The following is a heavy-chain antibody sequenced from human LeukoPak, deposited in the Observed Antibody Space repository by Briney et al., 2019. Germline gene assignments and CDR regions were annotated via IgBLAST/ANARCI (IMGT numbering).Heavy chain of an antibody. J-gene: IGHJ4*02. D-gene: IGHD3-10*01. CDR2: TYYKSKWYN. CDR3: ARVSGSYFQFDY. Sequence: SQTLSLTCAISGDSVSSNTADWNWIRQSPSRGLEWLGRTYYKSKWYNDYAESVKSRITINSDTSKNQISLQLNSVTPEDTAVYYCARVSGSYFQFDYWGQGTLVTVSS. V-gene: IGHV6-1*01. CDR1: GDSVSSNTAD.